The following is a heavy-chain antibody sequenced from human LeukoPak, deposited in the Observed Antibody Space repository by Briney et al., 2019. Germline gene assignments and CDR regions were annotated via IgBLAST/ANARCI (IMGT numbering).Heavy chain of an antibody. J-gene: IGHJ4*02. CDR2: IYYSGST. CDR1: GGSVSSGNYY. CDR3: SRPNHGDYAFDS. D-gene: IGHD4-17*01. Sequence: SETLSLTCTVSGGSVSSGNYYWSWIRQPPGEGLEWIGYIYYSGSTNYNPSLKSRVTISVDASKNQLSLKLSSVTAADTAVYYCSRPNHGDYAFDSWGQGTLVTVSS. V-gene: IGHV4-61*01.